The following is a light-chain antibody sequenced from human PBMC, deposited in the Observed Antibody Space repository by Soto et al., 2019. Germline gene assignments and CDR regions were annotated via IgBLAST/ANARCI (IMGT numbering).Light chain of an antibody. CDR2: DAS. V-gene: IGKV3-11*01. Sequence: EIVLTQSPATLSLSPGERATLSCRASQSVSSYLAWYQQKPGQAPRLLIYDASNRATGIPARFSGSGSGTDFTLTISSLEPADFAAYYCQQRSNWPPLTFGQGTKVEIK. J-gene: IGKJ1*01. CDR3: QQRSNWPPLT. CDR1: QSVSSY.